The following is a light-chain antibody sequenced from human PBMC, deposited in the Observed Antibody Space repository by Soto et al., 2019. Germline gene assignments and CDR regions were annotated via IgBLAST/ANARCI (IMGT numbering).Light chain of an antibody. J-gene: IGLJ1*01. V-gene: IGLV3-21*04. CDR2: YDS. CDR3: QVWDIMTDNYV. CDR1: NIGDKR. Sequence: SYELTQPPSVSVAPEKMATITCGGTNIGDKRVHWYRQKPGQAPVLLISYDSDRPSGIPERFSGSNSGNTATLTISRVEAGDEADYYCQVWDIMTDNYVFGGGTKLTVL.